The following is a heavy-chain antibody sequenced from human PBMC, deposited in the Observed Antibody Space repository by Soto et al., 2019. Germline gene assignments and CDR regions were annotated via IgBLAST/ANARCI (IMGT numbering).Heavy chain of an antibody. CDR1: GFKFSNYA. CDR3: AKDRRAGGNSAFYFDF. J-gene: IGHJ4*02. V-gene: IGHV3-23*01. D-gene: IGHD3-16*01. CDR2: ISATGGGT. Sequence: GGSMRLSCATSGFKFSNYAMSWVRQAPGKGLEWVSLISATGGGTYYADSVKGRFTISRDNSHNTLYLQVHSLTAEDTAVYYCAKDRRAGGNSAFYFDFWGQGAQVTVSS.